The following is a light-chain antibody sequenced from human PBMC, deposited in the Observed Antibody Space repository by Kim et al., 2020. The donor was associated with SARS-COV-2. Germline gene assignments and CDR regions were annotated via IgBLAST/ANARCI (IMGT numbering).Light chain of an antibody. Sequence: EIVLTQSPDTLSLSPGERATLSCRASHSVASRYLAWYQLKPCQAPRLLIFGASSWAAGVPDRFTGSGSGTDFTLTISSLEPEDFAMYYCQQYGTLPYTFGQGTKVDIK. CDR1: HSVASRY. J-gene: IGKJ2*01. V-gene: IGKV3-20*01. CDR3: QQYGTLPYT. CDR2: GAS.